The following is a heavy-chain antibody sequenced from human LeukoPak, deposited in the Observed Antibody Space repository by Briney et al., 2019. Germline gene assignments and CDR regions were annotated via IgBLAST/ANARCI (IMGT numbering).Heavy chain of an antibody. J-gene: IGHJ4*02. CDR3: ARRLRGLITYYLDY. CDR1: GFTFSSYW. V-gene: IGHV3-7*04. CDR2: IKQDGSEK. Sequence: PGGSLRLSCAASGFTFSSYWMSWVRQAPGKGLEWVANIKQDGSEKYYVDSVKGRFTISRDNANNSLYLQMNSLRAEDTAVYYCARRLRGLITYYLDYWGQGTLATVSS. D-gene: IGHD3-10*01.